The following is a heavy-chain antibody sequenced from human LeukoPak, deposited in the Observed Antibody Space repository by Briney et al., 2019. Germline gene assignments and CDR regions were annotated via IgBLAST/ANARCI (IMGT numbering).Heavy chain of an antibody. V-gene: IGHV4-34*01. Sequence: SETLSLTCAVYGGSFSGYYWSWIRQPPGKGLEWIGEINHSGSTSYNPSLKSRVIISVDTSKNQFSLKLSSVTAADTAVYYCAGDGIRIAAAGTGLSFDYWGQGTLVTVSS. CDR2: INHSGST. CDR1: GGSFSGYY. J-gene: IGHJ4*02. CDR3: AGDGIRIAAAGTGLSFDY. D-gene: IGHD6-13*01.